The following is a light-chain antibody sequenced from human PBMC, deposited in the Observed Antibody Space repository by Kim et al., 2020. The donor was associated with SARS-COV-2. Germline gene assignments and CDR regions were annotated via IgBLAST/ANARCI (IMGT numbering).Light chain of an antibody. CDR1: SSNIESNY. CDR3: AAWDDSSWV. V-gene: IGLV1-47*01. Sequence: QSVLTQPPSASGTPGQRVTISCSGSSSNIESNYVYWYQQLPGTAPKLLIYRNNQRPSGVPDRFSGSKSGTSASLAISGLRSEDEADYYCAAWDDSSWVFGGGTKLTVL. J-gene: IGLJ3*02. CDR2: RNN.